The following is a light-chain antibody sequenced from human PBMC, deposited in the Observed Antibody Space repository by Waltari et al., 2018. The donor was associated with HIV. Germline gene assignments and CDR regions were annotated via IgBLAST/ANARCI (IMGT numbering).Light chain of an antibody. Sequence: DIVMTQSPLSLPVTPGEPASISCTSNQSLLHTNGYYYLDWYLQKAGQSPQLLIYLASIRAAGVPDRFSGRGSGTDFTLKISRVEAEDVGVYYCMQALQIPTFGQGTRLEIK. J-gene: IGKJ5*01. CDR1: QSLLHTNGYYY. CDR3: MQALQIPT. V-gene: IGKV2-28*01. CDR2: LAS.